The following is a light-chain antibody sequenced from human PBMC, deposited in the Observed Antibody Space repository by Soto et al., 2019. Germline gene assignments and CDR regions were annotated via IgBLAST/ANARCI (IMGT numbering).Light chain of an antibody. CDR3: QVWDSGSAHVV. J-gene: IGLJ2*01. CDR2: SDT. CDR1: NIGSKG. Sequence: SYELTQPPSVSVAPGKTASISCGGNNIGSKGVHWYQQKPGQAPVLVIYSDTDLPPVIPERFSGSNSANLATLTISRVEAGHEADYYCQVWDSGSAHVVFGAATKLTVL. V-gene: IGLV3-21*04.